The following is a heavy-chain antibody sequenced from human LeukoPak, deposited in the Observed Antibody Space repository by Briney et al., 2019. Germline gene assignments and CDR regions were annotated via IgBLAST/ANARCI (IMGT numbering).Heavy chain of an antibody. D-gene: IGHD3-22*01. CDR3: AKHPNYYDSSGYYFV. CDR1: GFTFSSYS. J-gene: IGHJ4*02. V-gene: IGHV3-21*04. CDR2: ISSSSSYI. Sequence: GGSLRLSCAASGFTFSSYSMNWVRQAPGKGLEWVSSISSSSSYIYYADSVKGRFTISRDNAKNSLYLQMNSLRAEDTAVYYCAKHPNYYDSSGYYFVWGQGTLVTVSS.